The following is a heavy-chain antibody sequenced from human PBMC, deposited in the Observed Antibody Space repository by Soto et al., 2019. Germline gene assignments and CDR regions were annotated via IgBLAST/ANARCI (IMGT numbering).Heavy chain of an antibody. D-gene: IGHD2-2*01. CDR3: ARGPGRGYVSKGDYCFDY. V-gene: IGHV3-21*02. CDR1: EFTFSNYD. J-gene: IGHJ4*02. CDR2: ISASSTYI. Sequence: EVQLVESGGGLVKPGESLRLSCAASEFTFSNYDMNWVRQAPGKGLEWVSAISASSTYIYYADSLKGRFTISRDTAKSSLYLQMNSLRAEDAAVYYGARGPGRGYVSKGDYCFDYWGQGTLVTVSS.